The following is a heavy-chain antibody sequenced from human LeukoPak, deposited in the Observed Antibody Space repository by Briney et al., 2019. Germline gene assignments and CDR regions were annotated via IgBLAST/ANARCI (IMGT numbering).Heavy chain of an antibody. V-gene: IGHV4-34*01. J-gene: IGHJ5*02. CDR2: IERGGST. CDR3: ARGGLAGSSWPWFDP. Sequence: SETLSLTCGVYGGSFSDYFWSWIRQPPGKGLEWIGEIERGGSTVYSPTLESRVTMSLDTSKLQFSLRLTSVTAADTAVYFCARGGLAGSSWPWFDPWGQGTLVTVSS. CDR1: GGSFSDYF. D-gene: IGHD6-13*01.